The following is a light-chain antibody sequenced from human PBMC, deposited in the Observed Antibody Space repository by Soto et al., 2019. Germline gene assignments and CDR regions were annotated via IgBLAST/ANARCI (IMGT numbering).Light chain of an antibody. CDR1: TSDVGGYNF. CDR3: SSYTSSSMEV. V-gene: IGLV2-14*01. J-gene: IGLJ3*02. CDR2: EVS. Sequence: QPASVSGSPGQSITISCTGTTSDVGGYNFVSWYQQHPGKAPKLMIYEVSNRPSGVSYRFSGSKSGNTASLTIYGLQAEDEADYYCSSYTSSSMEVFGGGTKVTVL.